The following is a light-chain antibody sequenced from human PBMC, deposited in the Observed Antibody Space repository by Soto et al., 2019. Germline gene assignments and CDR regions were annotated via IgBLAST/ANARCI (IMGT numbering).Light chain of an antibody. V-gene: IGKV3-11*01. Sequence: EIVFTQAPATLYLSPGERATLSCRASQRVSSYLAWYQQKPCQAPRCLIYDASNRATGIPARFSGSGSGTDFTLTISSLEPEDVAVYHCQQRSNWPLTFGGGTKVEI. J-gene: IGKJ4*01. CDR2: DAS. CDR1: QRVSSY. CDR3: QQRSNWPLT.